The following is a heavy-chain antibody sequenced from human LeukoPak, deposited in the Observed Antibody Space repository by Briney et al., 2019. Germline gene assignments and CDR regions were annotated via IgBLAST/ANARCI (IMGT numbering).Heavy chain of an antibody. CDR1: GFTVSSDY. CDR2: IYSGGST. Sequence: PGGSLRLSCAASGFTVSSDYMSWVRQAPGKGLEWVSVIYSGGSTYYADSVKGQFTNSRDKSKNTVYLQMNSLRFEDTAMYYCARNWFDPWGQGTLVTVSS. CDR3: ARNWFDP. J-gene: IGHJ5*02. V-gene: IGHV3-53*05.